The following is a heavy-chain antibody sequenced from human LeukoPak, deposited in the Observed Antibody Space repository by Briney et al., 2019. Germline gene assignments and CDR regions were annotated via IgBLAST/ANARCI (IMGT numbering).Heavy chain of an antibody. J-gene: IGHJ4*02. V-gene: IGHV4-34*01. CDR1: GGSFSGYY. Sequence: KPSETLSLTCAVYGGSFSGYYWSWIRQPPGKGLEWIGEINHSGSTNYNPSLKSRVTISVDTSKNQFSLKLSSVTAADTAVYYCARRPIRGYSYGLHYLDYWGQGTLVTVSS. D-gene: IGHD5-18*01. CDR3: ARRPIRGYSYGLHYLDY. CDR2: INHSGST.